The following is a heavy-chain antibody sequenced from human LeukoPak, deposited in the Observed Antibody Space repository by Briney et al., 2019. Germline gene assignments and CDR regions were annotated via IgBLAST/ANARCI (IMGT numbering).Heavy chain of an antibody. V-gene: IGHV1-58*01. Sequence: GASVKVSCKASGFTFTSSAVQWVRQARGQRLEWTGWIVVGSGNTNYAQKFQERVTITRDMSTSTAYMELSSLRSEDTAVYYCAAARSLYGDHDAFDIWGQGTMVTVSS. D-gene: IGHD4-17*01. CDR1: GFTFTSSA. CDR2: IVVGSGNT. CDR3: AAARSLYGDHDAFDI. J-gene: IGHJ3*02.